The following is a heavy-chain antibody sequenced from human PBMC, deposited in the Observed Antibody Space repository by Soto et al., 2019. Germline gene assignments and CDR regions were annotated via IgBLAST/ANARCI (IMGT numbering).Heavy chain of an antibody. CDR3: ARTPAADDYYYYGLDV. V-gene: IGHV3-30*04. Sequence: GGSLRLSCAASGFTFRNYAMHWVRQAPGKGLEWVSVILYDGSNKYYADSVKGRLTISRDNSKNTLYLQMNSLRTEDTAVYYCARTPAADDYYYYGLDVWGQGTTVTVPS. J-gene: IGHJ6*02. D-gene: IGHD6-25*01. CDR1: GFTFRNYA. CDR2: ILYDGSNK.